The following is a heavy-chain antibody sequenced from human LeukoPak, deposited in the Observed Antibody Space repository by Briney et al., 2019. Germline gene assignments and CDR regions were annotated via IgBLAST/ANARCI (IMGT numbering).Heavy chain of an antibody. D-gene: IGHD6-19*01. V-gene: IGHV4-59*08. Sequence: SETLCLTCTVSGGSISGYYWSWIRQPPGKGLEWIGYIYYSGSTNYNPSLKSRVTISVDTSKNQFSLKLSSVTAADTAVYYCARGSGWYYHWGQGTLVTVSS. CDR3: ARGSGWYYH. CDR1: GGSISGYY. J-gene: IGHJ5*02. CDR2: IYYSGST.